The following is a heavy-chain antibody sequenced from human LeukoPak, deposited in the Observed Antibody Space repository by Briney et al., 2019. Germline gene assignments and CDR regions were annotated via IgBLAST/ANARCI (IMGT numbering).Heavy chain of an antibody. J-gene: IGHJ4*02. D-gene: IGHD3-22*01. CDR1: GFTFDDYT. Sequence: GGSLRLSCAASGFTFDDYTMHWVRQAPGKGLGWVSLITGDGVDTYYADSAKGRFTVSRDNSKNSLYLEMNSLRTEDTALYYCANAVNYDSSGFLRYWGQGTLVTVSS. CDR3: ANAVNYDSSGFLRY. V-gene: IGHV3-43*02. CDR2: ITGDGVDT.